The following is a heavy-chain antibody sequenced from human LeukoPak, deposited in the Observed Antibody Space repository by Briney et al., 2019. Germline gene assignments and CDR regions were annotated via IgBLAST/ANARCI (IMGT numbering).Heavy chain of an antibody. CDR1: GFTFNNYS. D-gene: IGHD6-19*01. V-gene: IGHV3-48*02. CDR2: ISQSGSIV. Sequence: GGSLRLSCAASGFTFNNYSMNWVRQVPGKGLEWVSYISQSGSIVYHAESVKGRFTISRDDARASLQLQMNSLRDEDTAVYYCARGSVGSVAGTGDYWGQGTLVTVSS. J-gene: IGHJ4*02. CDR3: ARGSVGSVAGTGDY.